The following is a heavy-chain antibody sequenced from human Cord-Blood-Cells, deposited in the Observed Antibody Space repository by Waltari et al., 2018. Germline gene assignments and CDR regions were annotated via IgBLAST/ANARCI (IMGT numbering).Heavy chain of an antibody. D-gene: IGHD6-13*01. V-gene: IGHV1-69*01. CDR1: GGTFSSYA. CDR3: ASDKTDSSSWYFAFDI. CDR2: IIPIFGTA. J-gene: IGHJ3*02. Sequence: QVQLVQSGAEVKKPGSSVKVSCKASGGTFSSYAISWVRQAPGQGLEWMGGIIPIFGTANYAQKFQGRVTITADESTGTAYMELSSLRSEDTAVYYCASDKTDSSSWYFAFDIWGQGTMVTVSS.